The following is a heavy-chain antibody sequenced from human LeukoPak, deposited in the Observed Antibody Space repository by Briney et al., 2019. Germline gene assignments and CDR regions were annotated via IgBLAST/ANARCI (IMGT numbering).Heavy chain of an antibody. V-gene: IGHV3-48*01. CDR3: ARDPFTISIFGSFDY. CDR1: GFTFTSYS. J-gene: IGHJ4*02. D-gene: IGHD3-3*01. Sequence: GGSLRLSCAASGFTFTSYSMTWVRQTPRKGLEWLAYISGNGAITYYADSVKGRFTISRDNARNSLYLQMNSLRAEDTAVYFCARDPFTISIFGSFDYWGQGSLVTVSS. CDR2: ISGNGAIT.